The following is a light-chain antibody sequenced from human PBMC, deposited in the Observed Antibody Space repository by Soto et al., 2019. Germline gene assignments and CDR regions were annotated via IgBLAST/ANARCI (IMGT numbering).Light chain of an antibody. J-gene: IGKJ4*01. CDR3: QQLNSYPLT. Sequence: DIQLTQSPSFLSASLGDRVTITCRASQGISSYLSWYQQKPGKAPKIVIYAASTMQTGVPSRFSGSGSGTDFTLTISSLQPEDFATYYCQQLNSYPLTFGGGTKVDI. V-gene: IGKV1-9*01. CDR1: QGISSY. CDR2: AAS.